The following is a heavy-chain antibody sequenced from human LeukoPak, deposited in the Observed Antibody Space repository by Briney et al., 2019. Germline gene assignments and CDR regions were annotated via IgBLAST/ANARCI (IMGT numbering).Heavy chain of an antibody. J-gene: IGHJ4*02. CDR2: IIPIFGTA. V-gene: IGHV1-69*05. Sequence: ASVKVSCKASGGTFSSYAISWVRQAPGQGLEWMGGIIPIFGTANYAQKLQGRVTMTTDTSTSTAYMELRSLRSDDTAVYYCARDLGSDYWGQGTLVTVSS. CDR3: ARDLGSDY. D-gene: IGHD3-10*02. CDR1: GGTFSSYA.